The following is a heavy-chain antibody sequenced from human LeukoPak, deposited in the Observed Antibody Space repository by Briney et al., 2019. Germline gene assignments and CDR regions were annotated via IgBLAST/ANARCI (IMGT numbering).Heavy chain of an antibody. Sequence: PSETLSLTCAVSGGSISSSYWSWIRQPPGKGLEWIGYIYYSGSTNYNPSLKSRVTISVDTSKNQFSLKLSSVTAADTAVYYCARYNYDFWSGYSKWFDPWGQGTLVTVSS. CDR2: IYYSGST. J-gene: IGHJ5*02. CDR1: GGSISSSY. CDR3: ARYNYDFWSGYSKWFDP. D-gene: IGHD3-3*01. V-gene: IGHV4-59*01.